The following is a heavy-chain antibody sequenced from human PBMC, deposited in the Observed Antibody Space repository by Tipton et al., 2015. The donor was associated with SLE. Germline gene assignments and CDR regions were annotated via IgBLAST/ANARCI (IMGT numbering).Heavy chain of an antibody. V-gene: IGHV3-48*03. Sequence: SLRLSCAASGFNLSSYEMSWVRQVPGKGLEWISYISGSARTIYYADSVKGRSTISRDNAENLVFLQMSSLRGEDAALYYCARGPALDSTGYYMDVWGKGTAVTVSS. J-gene: IGHJ6*03. D-gene: IGHD3/OR15-3a*01. CDR3: ARGPALDSTGYYMDV. CDR2: ISGSARTI. CDR1: GFNLSSYE.